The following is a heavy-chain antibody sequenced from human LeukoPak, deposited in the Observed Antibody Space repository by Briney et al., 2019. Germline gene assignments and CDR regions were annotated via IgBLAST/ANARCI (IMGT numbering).Heavy chain of an antibody. V-gene: IGHV3-7*01. CDR2: IKEDGSEK. CDR1: EFAFSTYW. D-gene: IGHD3-10*02. CDR3: AELGITMIGGV. Sequence: PGGSLRLSCAASEFAFSTYWMSWVRQAPGKGLEWVANIKEDGSEKYYVDSVKGRFTISRDNVKKSLYLQMNSLRAEDTAVYYCAELGITMIGGVWGKGTTVTISS. J-gene: IGHJ6*04.